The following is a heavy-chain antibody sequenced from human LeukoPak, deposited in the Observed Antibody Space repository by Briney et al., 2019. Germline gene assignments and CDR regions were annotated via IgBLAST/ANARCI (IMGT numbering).Heavy chain of an antibody. Sequence: SETLSLTCTVSGGSISSYYWSWIRQPPGKGLEWVGYIYYSGGTNYNPSLKSRVTISVDTSKNQFSLKLSSVTAADTAVYYCARGVTYYDILTGYYRDEDWFDHWGQGTLVTVSS. CDR1: GGSISSYY. CDR3: ARGVTYYDILTGYYRDEDWFDH. D-gene: IGHD3-9*01. J-gene: IGHJ5*02. CDR2: IYYSGGT. V-gene: IGHV4-59*01.